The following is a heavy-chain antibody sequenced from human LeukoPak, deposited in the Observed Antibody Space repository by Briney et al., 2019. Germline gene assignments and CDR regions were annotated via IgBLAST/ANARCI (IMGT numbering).Heavy chain of an antibody. Sequence: SETLSLTCTVSRGSISGYYWSWIRQPPGKGLEWIGYIYYSGSTNYNPSLKSRVTISVDTSKNQFSLKLSSVTAADTAVYYCARHGRWYFDYWGQGTLVTVSS. J-gene: IGHJ4*02. V-gene: IGHV4-59*08. CDR1: RGSISGYY. CDR2: IYYSGST. CDR3: ARHGRWYFDY. D-gene: IGHD3/OR15-3a*01.